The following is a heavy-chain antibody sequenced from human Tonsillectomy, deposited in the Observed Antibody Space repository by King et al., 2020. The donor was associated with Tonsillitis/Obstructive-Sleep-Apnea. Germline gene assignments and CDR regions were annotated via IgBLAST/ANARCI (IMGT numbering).Heavy chain of an antibody. V-gene: IGHV1-3*01. J-gene: IGHJ5*02. Sequence: IQLVQSGAEVKTPGASVKVSCKASGYTFNNYAIMWVRQAPGQRLEWMGWINAGRGNTEYSQKFQGRVTITRDTSASTTYMELTSLRSSDTAVYYCARGPLVRMPAAIWFDPWGQGTLVTVSS. CDR1: GYTFNNYA. CDR3: ARGPLVRMPAAIWFDP. CDR2: INAGRGNT. D-gene: IGHD2-15*01.